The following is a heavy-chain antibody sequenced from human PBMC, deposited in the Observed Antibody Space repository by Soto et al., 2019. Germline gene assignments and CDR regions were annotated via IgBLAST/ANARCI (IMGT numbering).Heavy chain of an antibody. Sequence: EVHLVESGGGLVQTGGSLRLSCAIFESTVSRDWMNWVRQAPGKGLEWVAHINQDGSEKYYVDSVKGRFTISRDNAKKSLYRQMNSLRPAATAMYYCSGGVGDAFWGQGTLVTVSS. CDR2: INQDGSEK. V-gene: IGHV3-7*04. D-gene: IGHD1-26*01. CDR3: SGGVGDAF. J-gene: IGHJ4*02. CDR1: ESTVSRDW.